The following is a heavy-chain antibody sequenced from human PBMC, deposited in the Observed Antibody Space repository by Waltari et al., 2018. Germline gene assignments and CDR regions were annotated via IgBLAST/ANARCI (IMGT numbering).Heavy chain of an antibody. Sequence: EVQLLESGGGLVQPAGSLLLSCAASGLSCSGPDMHWVRPASRKVLGCVGRIRSKANSYATAYAASVKGRFTISRDDSKNTAYLQMNSLKTEDTAVYYCLVTIFGVVYDYWGQGTRVTVSS. D-gene: IGHD3-3*01. CDR2: IRSKANSYAT. V-gene: IGHV3-73*02. J-gene: IGHJ4*02. CDR1: GLSCSGPD. CDR3: LVTIFGVVYDY.